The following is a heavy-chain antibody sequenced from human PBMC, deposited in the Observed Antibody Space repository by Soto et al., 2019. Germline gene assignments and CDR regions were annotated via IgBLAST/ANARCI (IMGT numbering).Heavy chain of an antibody. CDR2: IYWDDDK. CDR3: AHIVVAGFGYYFDY. V-gene: IGHV2-5*02. J-gene: IGHJ4*02. CDR1: GFSLSSTRMA. D-gene: IGHD6-19*01. Sequence: QITLKESGPTLVKPTQTLTLTCTFSGFSLSSTRMAVGWIRQPPGKALEWLALIYWDDDKRYSPFLKSRLTITTDTSKHQLFLTMSNMDPVDTARYYCAHIVVAGFGYYFDYWGQGTLVTVYS.